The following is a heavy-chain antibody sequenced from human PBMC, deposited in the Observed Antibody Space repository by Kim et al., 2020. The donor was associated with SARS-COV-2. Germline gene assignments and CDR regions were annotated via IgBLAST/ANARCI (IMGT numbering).Heavy chain of an antibody. D-gene: IGHD3-10*01. J-gene: IGHJ4*02. Sequence: YADSVKGRLTISRNNTKNTLYLQMNSLRAEDTAIYYWVKRHYFGSGSFDYWGQGTLVTVSS. V-gene: IGHV3-23*01. CDR3: VKRHYFGSGSFDY.